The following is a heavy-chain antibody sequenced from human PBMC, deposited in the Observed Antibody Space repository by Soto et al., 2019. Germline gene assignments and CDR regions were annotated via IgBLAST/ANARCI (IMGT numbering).Heavy chain of an antibody. J-gene: IGHJ4*02. V-gene: IGHV4-31*03. CDR1: GGSISSGGYF. D-gene: IGHD6-13*01. Sequence: SETLSLTCTVSGGSISSGGYFWSWVRQHPGKGLEWIGNIYYSGRTYYNPSLKSRVTISVDTSKNQFSLKLSSVTAADTAVYYCARFAREENPKVGSWYYFDYWGQGTRVTVSS. CDR3: ARFAREENPKVGSWYYFDY. CDR2: IYYSGRT.